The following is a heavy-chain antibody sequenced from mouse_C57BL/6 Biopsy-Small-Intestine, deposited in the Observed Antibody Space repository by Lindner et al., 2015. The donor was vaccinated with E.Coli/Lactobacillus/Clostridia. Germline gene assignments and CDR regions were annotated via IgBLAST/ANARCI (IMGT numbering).Heavy chain of an antibody. CDR1: GGTFGTYN. CDR2: IIPILNIT. V-gene: IGHV1-62-2*01. D-gene: IGHD3-3*01. Sequence: SVKVSCKASGGTFGTYNFNWVRQAPGHGLEWMGRIIPILNITNYAENLLGRITIIADKSTSTVYMELSRLRSEDTAVYYCAREGGNLGAATTGKYDFWGPGTLVNVSS. J-gene: IGHJ1*01. CDR3: AREGGNLGAATTGKYDF.